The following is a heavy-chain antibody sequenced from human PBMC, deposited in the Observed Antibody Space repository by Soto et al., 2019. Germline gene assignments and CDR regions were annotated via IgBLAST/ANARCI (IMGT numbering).Heavy chain of an antibody. CDR1: GGSISCYY. D-gene: IGHD3-22*01. J-gene: IGHJ4*02. Sequence: SETLSLTCPVSGGSISCYYGGGIRQPPGKGLEWIGYIYYSGSTNYNPSLKSRVTISVDTSKNQFSLKLSSVTAADTAVYYCARVSGSGYFDYWGQGTLVTVSS. V-gene: IGHV4-59*01. CDR3: ARVSGSGYFDY. CDR2: IYYSGST.